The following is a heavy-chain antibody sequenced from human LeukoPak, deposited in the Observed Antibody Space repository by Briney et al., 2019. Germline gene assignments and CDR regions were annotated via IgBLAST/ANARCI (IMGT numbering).Heavy chain of an antibody. D-gene: IGHD1-26*01. J-gene: IGHJ4*02. CDR2: ITASGTAM. Sequence: GGSPRLSCAASGFTFSSYSMNWVRQAPGMGLEWVSHITASGTAMFYADSVKGRFTISRDNAKNSLYLQMNSLRDEDTAVYYCASSGSYRFDYWGQGTLVTVSS. V-gene: IGHV3-48*02. CDR1: GFTFSSYS. CDR3: ASSGSYRFDY.